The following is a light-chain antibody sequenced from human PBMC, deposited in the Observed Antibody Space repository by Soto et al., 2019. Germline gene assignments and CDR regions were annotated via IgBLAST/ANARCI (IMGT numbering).Light chain of an antibody. CDR2: DAS. Sequence: DIQMTQSPSSLPASVGDRVTITCRASQSIRNWLAWYQQKPGKVPKLLIYDASSLASGVPSRFSGSGSGTEFTLTISSLQPDDFASFYCQEYNSYTWTFGQGTKV. V-gene: IGKV1-5*01. CDR1: QSIRNW. J-gene: IGKJ1*01. CDR3: QEYNSYTWT.